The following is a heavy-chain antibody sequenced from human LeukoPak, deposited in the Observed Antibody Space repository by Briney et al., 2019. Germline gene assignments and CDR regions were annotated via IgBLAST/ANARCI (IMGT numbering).Heavy chain of an antibody. CDR2: INHSGST. V-gene: IGHV4-34*01. CDR3: ARVHYYDYVWGSYRPSSYYYYGMDV. D-gene: IGHD3-16*02. CDR1: GGSFSGYY. Sequence: SETLSLTCAVYGGSFSGYYWSWIREPPGKGLKWIGEINHSGSTNYNPSLKSRVTISVDTSKNQSSLKLSSVTAADTAVYYCARVHYYDYVWGSYRPSSYYYYGMDVWGQGTTVTVSS. J-gene: IGHJ6*02.